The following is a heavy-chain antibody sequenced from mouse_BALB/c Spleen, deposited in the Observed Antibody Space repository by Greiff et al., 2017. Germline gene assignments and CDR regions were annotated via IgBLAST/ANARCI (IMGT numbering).Heavy chain of an antibody. Sequence: EVKLVESGGGLVKPGGSLKLSCAASGFTFSSYAMSWVRQTPEKRLEWVASISSGGSTYYPDSVKGRFTISRDNARNILYLQMSSLRSEDTAMYYCARGGDGSPYYYAMDYWGQGTSVTVSS. CDR2: ISSGGST. CDR3: ARGGDGSPYYYAMDY. V-gene: IGHV5-6-5*01. CDR1: GFTFSSYA. J-gene: IGHJ4*01. D-gene: IGHD2-3*01.